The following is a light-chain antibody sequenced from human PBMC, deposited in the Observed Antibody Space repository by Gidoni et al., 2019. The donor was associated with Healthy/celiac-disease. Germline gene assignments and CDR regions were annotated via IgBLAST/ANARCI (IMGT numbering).Light chain of an antibody. CDR3: QQYNSYPYT. Sequence: DIQMTQSPSPLSASVGDRVTITCRASQSISSWFAWYQQKPGKAPKLLIYKASSSESGVPSSFSGSGSGTEFTPTISSLQPDDFATYYCQQYNSYPYTFGQGTKLEIK. CDR2: KAS. J-gene: IGKJ2*01. CDR1: QSISSW. V-gene: IGKV1-5*03.